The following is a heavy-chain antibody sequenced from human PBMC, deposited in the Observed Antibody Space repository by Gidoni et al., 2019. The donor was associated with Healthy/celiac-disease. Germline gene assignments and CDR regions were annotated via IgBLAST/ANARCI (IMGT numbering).Heavy chain of an antibody. J-gene: IGHJ3*02. CDR3: ARDKGLYYDSSGYYSRDAFDI. CDR2: ISAYNGNT. V-gene: IGHV1-18*01. CDR1: GYTFTSYG. Sequence: QVQLVQSGAEVKKPGASGKVSCKASGYTFTSYGISWVRQAPGQGLEWMGWISAYNGNTNYAQKLQGRVTMTTDTSTSTAYMELRSLRSDDTAVYYCARDKGLYYDSSGYYSRDAFDIWGQGTMVTVSS. D-gene: IGHD3-22*01.